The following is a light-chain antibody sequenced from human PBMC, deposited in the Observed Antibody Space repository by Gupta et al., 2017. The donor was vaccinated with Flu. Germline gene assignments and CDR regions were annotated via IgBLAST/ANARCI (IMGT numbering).Light chain of an antibody. J-gene: IGLJ3*02. Sequence: QSALTQPRSVSGSPGQSVSISCTGTSSDVGAYEYVSWYQQYPGKAPKFIIYDVYKRSSGVPDRFSASKSGNTASLTISGLQAEDEADYYCCSYAGSYSWVFGGGTKVTVL. CDR2: DVY. CDR3: CSYAGSYSWV. V-gene: IGLV2-11*01. CDR1: SSDVGAYEY.